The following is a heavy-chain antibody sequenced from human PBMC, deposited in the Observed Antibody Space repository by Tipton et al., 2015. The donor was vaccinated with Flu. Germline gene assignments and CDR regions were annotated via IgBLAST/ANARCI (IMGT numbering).Heavy chain of an antibody. V-gene: IGHV4-4*07. J-gene: IGHJ4*02. CDR1: GDSISNYY. Sequence: TLSLTCTVSGDSISNYYWGWIRQPAGKGLQWIGRIYTSGSTDYNPSLKGRVTMSVDTSRNQFSLRLSSVTAADTAVYYCARGSGSGTYVIFDFWGQGTLVTVSS. D-gene: IGHD3-10*01. CDR3: ARGSGSGTYVIFDF. CDR2: IYTSGST.